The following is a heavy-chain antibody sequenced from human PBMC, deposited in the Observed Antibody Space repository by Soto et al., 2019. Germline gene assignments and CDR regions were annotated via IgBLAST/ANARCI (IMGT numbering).Heavy chain of an antibody. V-gene: IGHV3-11*01. Sequence: PGGSLRLSCAASGFTFSDYYMSRIRQAPGKGLEWVSYISSSGSTIYYADSVKGRFTISRDNAKNSLYLQMNSLRAEDTAVYYCARQRLYSGSFDAFDIWGQGTMVTVSS. CDR1: GFTFSDYY. CDR3: ARQRLYSGSFDAFDI. D-gene: IGHD1-26*01. CDR2: ISSSGSTI. J-gene: IGHJ3*02.